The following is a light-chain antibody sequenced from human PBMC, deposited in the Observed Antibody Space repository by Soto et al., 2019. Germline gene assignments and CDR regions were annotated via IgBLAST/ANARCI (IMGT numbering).Light chain of an antibody. CDR2: GAS. CDR3: QHYGSSPLT. CDR1: QSVSSSY. V-gene: IGKV3-20*01. J-gene: IGKJ4*01. Sequence: EIVLTQSPGTLSLSPGERATLSCRASQSVSSSYLAWYQQKPGQAPRLLIYGASSRATGIPDRFSGSGSGTDFPLNISRLEPEDFAVYYCQHYGSSPLTFGGGTKVEIK.